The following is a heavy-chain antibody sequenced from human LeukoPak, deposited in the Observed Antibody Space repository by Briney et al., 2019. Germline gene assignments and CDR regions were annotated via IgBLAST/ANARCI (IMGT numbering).Heavy chain of an antibody. Sequence: GGSLRLSCAASGFTFSSYWMHWVRQARGKGLVWVSRINTDGSSSSYAESVKGRFTISRDNAKNTLYLQMNSLRAEDTAMYYCARDDYGGTDYWGQGTMVTVSS. V-gene: IGHV3-74*01. D-gene: IGHD4-23*01. CDR1: GFTFSSYW. J-gene: IGHJ4*02. CDR3: ARDDYGGTDY. CDR2: INTDGSSS.